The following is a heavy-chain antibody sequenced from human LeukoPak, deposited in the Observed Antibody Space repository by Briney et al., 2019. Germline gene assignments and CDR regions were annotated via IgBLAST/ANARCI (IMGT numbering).Heavy chain of an antibody. CDR2: IIPILGIA. CDR1: GGTFSSYA. V-gene: IGHV1-69*04. J-gene: IGHJ4*02. Sequence: ASVKVSCKASGGTFSSYAISWVRQAPGQGLEWMGRIIPILGIANYAQKFQGRVTITADKSTSIAYMELSSLRSEDTAVYYCAREFHYYDSSGYYGPFDYWGQGTLVTVSS. CDR3: AREFHYYDSSGYYGPFDY. D-gene: IGHD3-22*01.